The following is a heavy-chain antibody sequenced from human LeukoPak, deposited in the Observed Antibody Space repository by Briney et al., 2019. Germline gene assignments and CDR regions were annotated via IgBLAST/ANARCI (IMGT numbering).Heavy chain of an antibody. V-gene: IGHV1-18*01. Sequence: ASVKVSCKASGYTFTTYGITWIRQAPGQGLEWLGWISPYNGATEYAQNLQDRVSMTTDASTNTAYIEVRSLKSDDTAVYYCARDSDWNVDYWGQGTLVTVSS. CDR2: ISPYNGAT. J-gene: IGHJ4*02. D-gene: IGHD1-1*01. CDR1: GYTFTTYG. CDR3: ARDSDWNVDY.